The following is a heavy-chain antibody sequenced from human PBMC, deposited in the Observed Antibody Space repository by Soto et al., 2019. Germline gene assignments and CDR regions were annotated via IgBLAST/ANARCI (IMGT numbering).Heavy chain of an antibody. D-gene: IGHD3-16*01. CDR3: ARLAGGNYYYGMDV. CDR2: IYPGDSNA. Sequence: VESLKISCEVSGYSFTNYWIGWVRQMPGKGLEWMGMIYPGDSNARYSPSFQGQVTISVDKSISTAYLQWSSLKASDTAMYYCARLAGGNYYYGMDVWGQGTTVTVSS. V-gene: IGHV5-51*01. J-gene: IGHJ6*02. CDR1: GYSFTNYW.